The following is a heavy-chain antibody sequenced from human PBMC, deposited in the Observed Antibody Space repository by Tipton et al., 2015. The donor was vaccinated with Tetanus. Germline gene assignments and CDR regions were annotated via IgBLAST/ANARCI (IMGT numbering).Heavy chain of an antibody. Sequence: GSLRLSCAASGFTFDDFGMGWVRQAPGKGLEWVSAINWNGDSADYAESVKGRFTISRDNGKNSLYLQMNSVRVEDTAFYYCVREDRSGWVHWFFDIWGRGTLVTVSS. J-gene: IGHJ2*01. CDR1: GFTFDDFG. D-gene: IGHD6-19*01. CDR2: INWNGDSA. V-gene: IGHV3-20*04. CDR3: VREDRSGWVHWFFDI.